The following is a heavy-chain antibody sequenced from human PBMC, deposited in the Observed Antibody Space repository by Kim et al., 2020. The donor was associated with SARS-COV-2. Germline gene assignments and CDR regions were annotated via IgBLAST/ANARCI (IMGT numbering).Heavy chain of an antibody. CDR1: VDTFNSYY. V-gene: IGHV1-46*02. D-gene: IGHD1-26*01. CDR2: INPTGSST. CDR3: ASPQAPYSGTLRFHF. J-gene: IGHJ4*02. Sequence: ASVKVSCKASVDTFNSYYIHWVRQAPGQGLEWMGKINPTGSSTSYAQTFQGRVAMTRDTSTKTVYMELTSLISDDTAIFYCASPQAPYSGTLRFHFWGQGTLVIVSS.